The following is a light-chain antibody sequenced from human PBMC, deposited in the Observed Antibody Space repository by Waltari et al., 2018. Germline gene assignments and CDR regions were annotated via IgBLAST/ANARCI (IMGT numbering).Light chain of an antibody. Sequence: DTQMTQSPSSLSASVGDRVTITCRASQGIRNYLAWFQHKPGRAPKPLIYAASTLQSGVPSKFSGSGSGTDFTLTINSLQPEDFASYYCQQYWSFPLTFGGGTKVEMK. CDR3: QQYWSFPLT. CDR2: AAS. CDR1: QGIRNY. J-gene: IGKJ4*01. V-gene: IGKV1-16*02.